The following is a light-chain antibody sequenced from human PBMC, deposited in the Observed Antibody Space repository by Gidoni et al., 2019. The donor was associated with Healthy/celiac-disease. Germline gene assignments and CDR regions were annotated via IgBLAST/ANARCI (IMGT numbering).Light chain of an antibody. CDR3: QAWDSSTARVV. V-gene: IGLV3-1*01. J-gene: IGLJ2*01. CDR1: QLGDKY. Sequence: SYELTQPPSVSVSPGQTASITCSGDQLGDKYACWYQQKPGQSPVLVIYQDSKRPSGIPERFSGSNSGNTATLTISGTQAMDEADYYCQAWDSSTARVVFGGGTKLTVL. CDR2: QDS.